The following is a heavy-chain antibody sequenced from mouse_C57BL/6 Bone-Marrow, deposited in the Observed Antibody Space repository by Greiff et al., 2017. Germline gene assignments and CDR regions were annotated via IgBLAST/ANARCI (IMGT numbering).Heavy chain of an antibody. CDR1: GYTFTSYW. D-gene: IGHD1-1*01. V-gene: IGHV1-64*01. CDR3: AITDYYGSRN. CDR2: IHPNSGST. Sequence: VQLQQPGAELVKPGASVQLSCKASGYTFTSYWMHWVKQRPGQGLEWIGMIHPNSGSTNYNEKFKSKATLTVDKSSSTAYMQLSSLTSEDSAVYYCAITDYYGSRNWGQGTLVTVSA. J-gene: IGHJ3*01.